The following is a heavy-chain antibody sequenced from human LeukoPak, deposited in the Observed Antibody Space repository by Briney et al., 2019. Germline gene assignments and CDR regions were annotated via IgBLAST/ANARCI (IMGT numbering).Heavy chain of an antibody. CDR2: ISSSSSYI. Sequence: GGSLRLSCAASGFTFSSYSMNWVRQAPGKGLEWVSSISSSSSYIYYADSVKGRFTISRDNAKNSLYLQMNSLRAEDTAVYYCAREAVVYAIGDWFDPWGQGTLVTVSS. J-gene: IGHJ5*02. CDR1: GFTFSSYS. D-gene: IGHD2-8*02. CDR3: AREAVVYAIGDWFDP. V-gene: IGHV3-21*01.